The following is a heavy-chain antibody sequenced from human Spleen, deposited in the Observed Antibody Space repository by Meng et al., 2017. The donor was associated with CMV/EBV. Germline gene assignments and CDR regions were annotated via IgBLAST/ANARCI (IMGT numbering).Heavy chain of an antibody. J-gene: IGHJ4*02. CDR1: GFTFTTYA. D-gene: IGHD5-12*01. CDR3: ASQNSGYDLGWPFRFDY. Sequence: GESLKISCAASGFTFTTYAMHWVRQAPGKGLEWVAVISDDGSNKYYADSVKGRCTISRDKSKNTLYLEMNSLRAEDTAVYYCASQNSGYDLGWPFRFDYWGQGTLVTVSS. CDR2: ISDDGSNK. V-gene: IGHV3-30-3*01.